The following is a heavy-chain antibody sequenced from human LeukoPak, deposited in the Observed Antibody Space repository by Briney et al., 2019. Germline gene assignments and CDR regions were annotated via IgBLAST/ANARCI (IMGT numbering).Heavy chain of an antibody. CDR2: IRYDGTNR. Sequence: GGSLRLSCAASGFTFSSYVMHWVRQAPGKGLEWVAFIRYDGTNRYYADSVKGRFTISRDNSKNTLYLQMNSLRAEDTAVYYCAKSTIVGATVDAFDIWGQGTMVTVS. J-gene: IGHJ3*02. CDR3: AKSTIVGATVDAFDI. D-gene: IGHD1-26*01. V-gene: IGHV3-30*02. CDR1: GFTFSSYV.